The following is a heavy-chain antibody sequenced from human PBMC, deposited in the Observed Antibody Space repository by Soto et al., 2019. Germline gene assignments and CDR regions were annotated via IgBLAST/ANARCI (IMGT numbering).Heavy chain of an antibody. V-gene: IGHV4-39*01. Sequence: SETLSLTCTVSGGSISSSSYYWGWIRQPPGKGLEWIGSIYYSGSTYYNPSLKSRVTISVATSKNQFSLRLSSVTAADTAVYYCAKTSGGGIYYYYMDVWGKGTTVTVSS. J-gene: IGHJ6*03. CDR3: AKTSGGGIYYYYMDV. D-gene: IGHD3-16*01. CDR1: GGSISSSSYY. CDR2: IYYSGST.